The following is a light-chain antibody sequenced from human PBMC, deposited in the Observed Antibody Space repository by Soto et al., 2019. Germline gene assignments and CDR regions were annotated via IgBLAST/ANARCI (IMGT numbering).Light chain of an antibody. CDR3: QSYDFSLSGSV. CDR2: NDD. CDR1: SSNIGSDT. V-gene: IGLV1-44*01. Sequence: QSVLTQPPSVSGTPGLRVTISCSGGSSNIGSDTVNWYQQLPGAAPKLLIFNDDQRPSGVPDRFSGSRSGTSASLAITGLQAEDEADYYCQSYDFSLSGSVFGGGTKVTVL. J-gene: IGLJ2*01.